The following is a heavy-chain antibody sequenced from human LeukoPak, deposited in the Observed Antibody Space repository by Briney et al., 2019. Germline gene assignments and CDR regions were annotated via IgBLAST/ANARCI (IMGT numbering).Heavy chain of an antibody. Sequence: QPGGSLRLSCAASGFTLSTSGMYWVRQAPGKGLEWVTFIRYDGTNKYYADSVKGRFTISRDNAKNSVDLRMNSLRAEDTAVYYCVGRLGQYDFWNGYFFDNWGQGTLVTVSS. D-gene: IGHD3-3*01. CDR3: VGRLGQYDFWNGYFFDN. V-gene: IGHV3-30*02. CDR2: IRYDGTNK. J-gene: IGHJ4*02. CDR1: GFTLSTSG.